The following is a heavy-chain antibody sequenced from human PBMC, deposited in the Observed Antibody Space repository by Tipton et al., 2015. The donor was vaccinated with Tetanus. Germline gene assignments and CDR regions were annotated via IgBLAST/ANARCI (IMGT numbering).Heavy chain of an antibody. V-gene: IGHV4-4*02. Sequence: TLSLTCAVSGGSISSSKLWSWVRQPPGKGLEWVGEMYDSGLTNHNPSLKSRVTISMDRSNTQFSLRLDSLTAADTAVYYCARAAGFLGLTHDFWGRGTLVSVSS. J-gene: IGHJ4*02. D-gene: IGHD2/OR15-2a*01. CDR3: ARAAGFLGLTHDF. CDR2: MYDSGLT. CDR1: GGSISSSKL.